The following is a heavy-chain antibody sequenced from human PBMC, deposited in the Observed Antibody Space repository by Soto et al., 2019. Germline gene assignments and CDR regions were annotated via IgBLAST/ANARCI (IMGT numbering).Heavy chain of an antibody. V-gene: IGHV4-39*07. CDR3: ARDPNNFDF. CDR2: IYYSGST. CDR1: GDSMCSSSYY. Sequence: SETLSLTCTVSGDSMCSSSYYWGWIRQPPGKGLEWIGSIYYSGSTYYNPSLKSRVTISVDTSKNQFSLYLQMNSLRAEDTAVYYCARDPNNFDFWGQGTLVTVSS. J-gene: IGHJ4*02.